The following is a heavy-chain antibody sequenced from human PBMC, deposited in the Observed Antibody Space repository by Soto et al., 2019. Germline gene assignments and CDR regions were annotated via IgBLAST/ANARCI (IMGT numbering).Heavy chain of an antibody. V-gene: IGHV1-8*01. J-gene: IGHJ6*02. D-gene: IGHD4-4*01. Sequence: ASVKVSCKASGYTFTSYDINWVRQATGQGLEWMGWMNPNSGNTGYAQKFQCRVTMTRNTSISTAYMELSSLRSEDTAVYYCARGKAVRHYYYYGMDVWGQGTTVTVSS. CDR2: MNPNSGNT. CDR1: GYTFTSYD. CDR3: ARGKAVRHYYYYGMDV.